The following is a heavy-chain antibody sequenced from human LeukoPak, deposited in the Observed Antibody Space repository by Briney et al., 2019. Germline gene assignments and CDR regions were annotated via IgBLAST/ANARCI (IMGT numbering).Heavy chain of an antibody. CDR3: ARSYNRSYWYFDL. CDR1: GDSISSYY. J-gene: IGHJ2*01. V-gene: IGHV4-59*01. D-gene: IGHD1-14*01. CDR2: IYYSGST. Sequence: PSETLSLTCTVSGDSISSYYWTWIRQPPGKGLEWIGYIYYSGSTNYNPSLKSRVTISVDTSKNQFSLKLSSVTAADTAVYYCARSYNRSYWYFDLWGRGTLVTVSS.